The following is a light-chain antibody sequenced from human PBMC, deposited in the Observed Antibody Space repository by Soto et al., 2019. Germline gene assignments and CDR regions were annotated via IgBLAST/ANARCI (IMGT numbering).Light chain of an antibody. CDR3: QCQDSSLSDVV. CDR1: SSNMVAGYD. J-gene: IGLJ2*01. Sequence: QSVLTQPPSVYGDPGQTVTISWTPTSSNMVAGYDVHGYQQIPGTAPKLLIHDNNNRPSGVPHRFSGFKSDTSASLVITGLRAEDEADYYCQCQDSSLSDVVFGGGTKLTVL. CDR2: DNN. V-gene: IGLV1-40*01.